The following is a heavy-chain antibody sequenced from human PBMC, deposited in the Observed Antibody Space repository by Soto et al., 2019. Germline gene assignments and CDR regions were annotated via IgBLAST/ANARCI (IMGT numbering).Heavy chain of an antibody. V-gene: IGHV4-38-2*01. CDR3: ARTMIVVVTLPSHAFDI. Sequence: KTSETLSLTCAVSGYSISSGYYWGWIRQPPGKGLEWIGSIYHSGSTYYNPSLKSRVTISVDTSKNQFSLKLSSVTAADTAVYYCARTMIVVVTLPSHAFDIWGQGTMVTVSS. J-gene: IGHJ3*02. CDR2: IYHSGST. D-gene: IGHD3-22*01. CDR1: GYSISSGYY.